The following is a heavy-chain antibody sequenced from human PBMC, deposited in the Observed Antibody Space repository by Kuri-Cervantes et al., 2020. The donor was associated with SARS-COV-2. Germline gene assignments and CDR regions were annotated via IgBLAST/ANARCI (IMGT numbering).Heavy chain of an antibody. Sequence: GESLKISCAASGFTFSSYSMHWVRQAPGKGLELVSFISNRGNYIYYADSMKGRFTISRDNAKNSLYLQINSLRAEDTAVYYCARDYSGADYWGQGTLVTVSS. J-gene: IGHJ4*02. CDR1: GFTFSSYS. V-gene: IGHV3-21*01. D-gene: IGHD1-26*01. CDR3: ARDYSGADY. CDR2: ISNRGNYI.